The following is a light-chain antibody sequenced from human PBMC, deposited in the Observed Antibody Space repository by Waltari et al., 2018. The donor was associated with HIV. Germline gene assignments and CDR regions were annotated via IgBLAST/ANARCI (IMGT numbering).Light chain of an antibody. Sequence: VLTQSPASLSLSPGDRATLSSRASDRVSNYLAWYQQKPGPAPRLLIHDASSRAPGTPARDRCSGCRTDFTLTISSREAEDDEVYVCQQSNNWPPEVSFGQGTRLEIK. CDR3: QQSNNWPPEVS. V-gene: IGKV3-11*01. CDR2: DAS. CDR1: DRVSNY. J-gene: IGKJ5*01.